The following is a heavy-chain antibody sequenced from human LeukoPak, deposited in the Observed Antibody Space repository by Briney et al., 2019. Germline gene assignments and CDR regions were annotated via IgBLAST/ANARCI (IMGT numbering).Heavy chain of an antibody. J-gene: IGHJ2*01. D-gene: IGHD4-17*01. CDR3: ARHVPVTTHWFFDL. CDR2: IFYTGTT. V-gene: IGHV4-59*08. Sequence: KTSETLSLTCTVSGGSISNYYWSWIRQPPGKGLEWIGYIFYTGTTNYNFSLKSRLTISLDTSKNQFSLNLSSVTAADTAVYFCARHVPVTTHWFFDLWGRGTLVTVSS. CDR1: GGSISNYY.